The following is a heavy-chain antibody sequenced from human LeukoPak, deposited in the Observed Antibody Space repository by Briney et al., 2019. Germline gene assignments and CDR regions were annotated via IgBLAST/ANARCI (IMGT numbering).Heavy chain of an antibody. CDR3: AKDGGVVVVADPYYFDY. J-gene: IGHJ4*02. V-gene: IGHV3-30*18. D-gene: IGHD2-15*01. Sequence: GGSLRLSCAASGFTFSSYGMHWVRQAPGKGLEWVAVISYDGSNKYYADSVKGRFTISRDNSKNTLYLQMNSLRAEDTAVYYCAKDGGVVVVADPYYFDYWGQGTLVTVSS. CDR1: GFTFSSYG. CDR2: ISYDGSNK.